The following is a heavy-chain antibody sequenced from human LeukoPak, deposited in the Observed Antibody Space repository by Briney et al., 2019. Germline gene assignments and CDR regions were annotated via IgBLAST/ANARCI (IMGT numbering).Heavy chain of an antibody. V-gene: IGHV4-39*01. CDR2: IYYSGGL. CDR3: ARQSLRFLEWLPLYFDF. CDR1: GGSISSSSYY. D-gene: IGHD3-3*01. J-gene: IGHJ4*02. Sequence: SETLSLTCTVSGGSISSSSYYWGWIRQPPGKGLEWIGSIYYSGGLYYNPSLKSRVTISVDTSKNQFSLKLNSVTAADTAVYYCARQSLRFLEWLPLYFDFWGRGTQVTVSS.